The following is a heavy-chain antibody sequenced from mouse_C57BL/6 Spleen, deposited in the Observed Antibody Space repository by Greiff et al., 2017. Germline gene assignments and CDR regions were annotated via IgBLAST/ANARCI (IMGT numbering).Heavy chain of an antibody. CDR1: GFNFKGYY. CDR3: ARNYDYDFDFDY. CDR2: IDPEDGET. D-gene: IGHD2-4*01. Sequence: VQLQESGAELVKPGASVKLSCTASGFNFKGYYMHWVKQRPEQGLEWIGRIDPEDGETKYAPKFKGKATITADTSSNTAYLQLSRLTSEDTAVYYCARNYDYDFDFDYWGQGTTLTVSS. V-gene: IGHV14-2*01. J-gene: IGHJ2*01.